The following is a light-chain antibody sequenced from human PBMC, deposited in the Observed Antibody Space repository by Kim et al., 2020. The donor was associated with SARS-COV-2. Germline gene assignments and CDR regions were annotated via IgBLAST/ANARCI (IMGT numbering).Light chain of an antibody. V-gene: IGLV2-14*03. J-gene: IGLJ3*02. CDR1: SSDVGFYNY. CDR2: DVN. Sequence: GQSVPNSCAGTSSDVGFYNYVYMYQQHTGKAPKVMIYDVNNRPSGVSNRFSGSKSGDTASLTISGLQAEDEADYYCSSYTSSNTLVFGGGTQLTVL. CDR3: SSYTSSNTLV.